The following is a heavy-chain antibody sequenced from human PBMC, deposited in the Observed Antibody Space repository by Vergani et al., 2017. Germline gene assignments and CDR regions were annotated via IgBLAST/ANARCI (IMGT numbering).Heavy chain of an antibody. Sequence: QVQLVQSGAEVKKPGSSVKVSCKASGGTFSSYAISWVRQAPGQGLEWMGRIIPIFGTANYAQKFQGRVTITADESTSTAYMELSSLRSEDTAVYYCARSKNGYCSGCSCYSIFQTSYYYYYGMDVWGQ. V-gene: IGHV1-69*13. CDR2: IIPIFGTA. CDR1: GGTFSSYA. CDR3: ARSKNGYCSGCSCYSIFQTSYYYYYGMDV. J-gene: IGHJ6*02. D-gene: IGHD2-15*01.